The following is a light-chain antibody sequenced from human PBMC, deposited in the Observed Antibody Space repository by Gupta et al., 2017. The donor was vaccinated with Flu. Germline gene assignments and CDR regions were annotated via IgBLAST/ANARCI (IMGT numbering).Light chain of an antibody. V-gene: IGKV1-39*01. CDR1: QSISSY. J-gene: IGKJ4*01. CDR3: QQRDSTPIT. Sequence: DIQMTQSPSSLSASVGDRVTITCRASQSISSYLNWYQQKPGKAPKLLIYAASSLQSGVPSRFSGSGSGTDFTLTISRLQPEDFATYYCQQRDSTPITFGTGTKVEIK. CDR2: AAS.